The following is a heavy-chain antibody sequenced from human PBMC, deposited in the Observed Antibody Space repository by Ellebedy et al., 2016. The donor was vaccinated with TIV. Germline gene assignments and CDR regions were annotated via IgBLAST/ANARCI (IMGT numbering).Heavy chain of an antibody. Sequence: GESLKISCKGSGYSFTSYWISWVRQMPGKGLEWMGRIDPSDSYTNYSPSFQGHVTISADKSISTAYLQWSSLKASDTAMYYCARHDRDYQWLALWGQGTLVTVSS. V-gene: IGHV5-10-1*01. CDR2: IDPSDSYT. CDR1: GYSFTSYW. J-gene: IGHJ4*02. CDR3: ARHDRDYQWLAL. D-gene: IGHD6-19*01.